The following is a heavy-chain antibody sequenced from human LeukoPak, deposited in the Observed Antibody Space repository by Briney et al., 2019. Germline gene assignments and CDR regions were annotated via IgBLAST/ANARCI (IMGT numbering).Heavy chain of an antibody. D-gene: IGHD4-23*01. J-gene: IGHJ4*02. CDR3: AKTHYGGNFFDY. V-gene: IGHV3-33*06. Sequence: PERSLRLSCAASGFTFSSYGMHWVRQAPGKGLEWVAVIWYDGSNKYYADSVKGRFTISRDNSKNTLYLQMNSLRAEDTAVYYCAKTHYGGNFFDYWGQGTLVTVSS. CDR1: GFTFSSYG. CDR2: IWYDGSNK.